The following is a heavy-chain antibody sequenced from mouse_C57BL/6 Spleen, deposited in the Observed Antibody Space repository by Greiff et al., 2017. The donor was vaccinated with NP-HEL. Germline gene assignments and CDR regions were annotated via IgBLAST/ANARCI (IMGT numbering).Heavy chain of an antibody. J-gene: IGHJ2*01. CDR1: GYTFTDYY. CDR3: AREGGYFDY. Sequence: EVQLQQSGPELVKPGASVKISCKASGYTFTDYYMNWVKQSHGKSLEWIGDINPNNGGTSYNQKFKGKSTLTVDKSSSTAYMRLRSLTSVDSAVYFCAREGGYFDYWGQGTTLTVSS. CDR2: INPNNGGT. V-gene: IGHV1-26*01. D-gene: IGHD1-1*02.